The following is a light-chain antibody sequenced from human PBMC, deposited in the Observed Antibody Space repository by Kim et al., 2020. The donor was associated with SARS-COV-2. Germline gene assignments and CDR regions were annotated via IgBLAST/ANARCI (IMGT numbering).Light chain of an antibody. V-gene: IGLV3-1*01. CDR3: QAWDSSTYV. J-gene: IGLJ1*01. Sequence: SYELTQPPSMSVSPGQTVSITCSGDKLGNTFASWYQQKPGQSPVLVIFEDNRRPSGILERFSGSKSGNTATLTITGTQPLDEADYYCQAWDSSTYVFGPG. CDR1: KLGNTF. CDR2: EDN.